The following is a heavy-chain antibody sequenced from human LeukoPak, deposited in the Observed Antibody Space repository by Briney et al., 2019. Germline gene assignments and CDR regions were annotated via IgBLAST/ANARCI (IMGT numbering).Heavy chain of an antibody. CDR3: ARGPPLADYVWGSYRYTIWFDP. Sequence: ASVKVSCKASGDTFTSYGISWVRQAPGQGLEWVGWISAYNGNTNYAQKLQGRVTMTTDTSTSTAYMELRSLRSDDTAVYYCARGPPLADYVWGSYRYTIWFDPWGQGTLVTVSS. CDR2: ISAYNGNT. J-gene: IGHJ5*02. V-gene: IGHV1-18*01. CDR1: GDTFTSYG. D-gene: IGHD3-16*02.